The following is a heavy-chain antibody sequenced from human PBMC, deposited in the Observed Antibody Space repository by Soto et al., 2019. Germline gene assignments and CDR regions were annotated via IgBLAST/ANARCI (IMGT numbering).Heavy chain of an antibody. V-gene: IGHV4-30-2*03. CDR1: GGSISGGGFS. CDR3: ARHRIEVVWRGFDF. CDR2: SSYNGGT. Sequence: AVSGGSISGGGFSWGWIRQPPGKGLQWIGSSSYNGGTFYNPSLKGRVVISFDTSKKQSSLQVTSVTAADTAVYFCARHRIEVVWRGFDFWGQGSPVTVSS. J-gene: IGHJ4*02. D-gene: IGHD3-10*01.